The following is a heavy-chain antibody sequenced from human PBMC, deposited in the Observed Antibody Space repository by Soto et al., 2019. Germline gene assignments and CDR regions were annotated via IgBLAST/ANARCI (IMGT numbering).Heavy chain of an antibody. CDR3: ARDLKGSTCYDY. Sequence: QVQLQESGPGLVKPSETLSLTCTVSGGSISSYYWSWIRQPPGKGLEWIGYIYYSGSTNYNPSLKSRVTLAVDTSKNQFSLKLRSVTAADTAVYYCARDLKGSTCYDYWGQGTLVTVSS. J-gene: IGHJ4*02. CDR2: IYYSGST. CDR1: GGSISSYY. D-gene: IGHD6-13*01. V-gene: IGHV4-59*01.